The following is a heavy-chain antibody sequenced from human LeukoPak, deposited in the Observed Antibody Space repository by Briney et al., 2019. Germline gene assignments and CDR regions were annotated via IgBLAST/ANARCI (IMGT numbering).Heavy chain of an antibody. V-gene: IGHV3-64*01. CDR2: ISSNGGST. CDR3: ARAGYPNDYGVQGNYFDY. J-gene: IGHJ4*02. CDR1: GFTFSSYA. Sequence: GGPLRPSCAASGFTFSSYAMYWVRQAPGKGLEYVSAISSNGGSTYYANSVKGRFTISRDNSKNTLYLQMGSLRAEDMAVYYCARAGYPNDYGVQGNYFDYWGQGTLVTVSS. D-gene: IGHD4-17*01.